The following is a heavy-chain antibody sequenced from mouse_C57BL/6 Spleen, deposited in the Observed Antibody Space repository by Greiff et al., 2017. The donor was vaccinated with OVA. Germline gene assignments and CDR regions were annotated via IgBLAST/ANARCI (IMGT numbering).Heavy chain of an antibody. D-gene: IGHD2-2*01. V-gene: IGHV1-42*01. CDR3: ARSREYGYDYYVDY. J-gene: IGHJ2*01. CDR2: INPSTGGT. Sequence: EVKLQESGPELVKPGASVKISCKASGYSFTGYYMNWVKQSPEKSLEWIGEINPSTGGTTYNQKFKAKATLTVDKSSSTAYMQLKSLTSEDSAVYYCARSREYGYDYYVDYWGQGTTLTVSS. CDR1: GYSFTGYY.